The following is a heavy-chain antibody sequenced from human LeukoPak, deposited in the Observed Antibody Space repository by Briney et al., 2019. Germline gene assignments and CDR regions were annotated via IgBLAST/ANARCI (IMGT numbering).Heavy chain of an antibody. V-gene: IGHV4-39*02. Sequence: SETLSLTCTVSGGSISSSGYYWGWVRQPPGKGLEWIGNIYYSGSTYYNPSLKSRVTISVDTSKNHFSLKLNSVTAADTALYYCARLGYCSSASCGPLDYWGQGTLVTVSS. J-gene: IGHJ4*02. CDR2: IYYSGST. D-gene: IGHD2-2*01. CDR1: GGSISSSGYY. CDR3: ARLGYCSSASCGPLDY.